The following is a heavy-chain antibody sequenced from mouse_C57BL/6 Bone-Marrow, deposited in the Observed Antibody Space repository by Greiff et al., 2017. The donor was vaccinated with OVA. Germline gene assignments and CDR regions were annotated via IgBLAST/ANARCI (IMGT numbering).Heavy chain of an antibody. Sequence: VQLKESVAELVRPGASVKLSCTASGFNIKNTYMHWVKQRPEQGLEWIGRIDPANGNTKYAPKFQGKATITADTSSNTAYLQLSSLTSEDTAIYYCARRGVYYGSSGYYFDYWGQGTTLTVSS. CDR2: IDPANGNT. J-gene: IGHJ2*01. V-gene: IGHV14-3*01. D-gene: IGHD1-1*01. CDR1: GFNIKNTY. CDR3: ARRGVYYGSSGYYFDY.